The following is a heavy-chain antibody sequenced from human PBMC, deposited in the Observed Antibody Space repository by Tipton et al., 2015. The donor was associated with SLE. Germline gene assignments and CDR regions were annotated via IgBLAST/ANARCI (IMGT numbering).Heavy chain of an antibody. CDR2: INHSGST. Sequence: LSLTCAVYGGSFSGYYWSWIRQPPGKGLEWIGEINHSGSTNYNPSLKSRVTISVDTSKNQFSLKLSSVTAADTAVYNCARVKWGGAFDIWGQGTMVTVSS. J-gene: IGHJ3*02. CDR3: ARVKWGGAFDI. D-gene: IGHD7-27*01. CDR1: GGSFSGYY. V-gene: IGHV4-34*01.